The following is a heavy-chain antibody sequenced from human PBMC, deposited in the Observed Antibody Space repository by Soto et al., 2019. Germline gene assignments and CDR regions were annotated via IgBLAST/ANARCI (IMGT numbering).Heavy chain of an antibody. Sequence: QITLKESGPTLMKPTQTLTLTCTFSGFSLSTTAVGVGWIRQPPGKALECLAIIYWDDDKRYRPSLKIRLSITRDTSKNRVVLTVTNMDPMDTATYYCARYVAGTTGSAFDIWGQGTMVAVSS. CDR1: GFSLSTTAVG. J-gene: IGHJ3*02. D-gene: IGHD1-1*01. CDR3: ARYVAGTTGSAFDI. V-gene: IGHV2-5*02. CDR2: IYWDDDK.